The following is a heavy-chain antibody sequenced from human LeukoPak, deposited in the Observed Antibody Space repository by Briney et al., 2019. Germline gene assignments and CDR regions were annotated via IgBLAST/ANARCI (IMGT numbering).Heavy chain of an antibody. V-gene: IGHV1-3*01. J-gene: IGHJ4*02. CDR1: GYTFINYA. CDR3: ARKGGSGWDHFDY. Sequence: ASVKVSCKASGYTFINYAMHWVRQAPGQRLEWMGWINDNDGDTEYSQKFQGRVTITRDTSATTAYMELSSLTFEDTAVYYCARKGGSGWDHFDYWGQGTLVTVSS. CDR2: INDNDGDT. D-gene: IGHD6-19*01.